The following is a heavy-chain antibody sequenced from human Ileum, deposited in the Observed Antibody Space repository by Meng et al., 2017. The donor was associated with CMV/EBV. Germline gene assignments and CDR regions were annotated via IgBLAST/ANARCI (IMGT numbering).Heavy chain of an antibody. D-gene: IGHD3-22*01. V-gene: IGHV3-11*04. CDR2: ITSGSTI. J-gene: IGHJ6*02. Sequence: GGSLRLSCAASGFTFSDYYMSWIRQAPGKGLEWVAYITSGSTIYYADSVKGRFTISRDNAKNSLYLQMNGLRAEDTAVYYCAREARYYDSSGSSSGMDVWGQGTTVTVSS. CDR1: GFTFSDYY. CDR3: AREARYYDSSGSSSGMDV.